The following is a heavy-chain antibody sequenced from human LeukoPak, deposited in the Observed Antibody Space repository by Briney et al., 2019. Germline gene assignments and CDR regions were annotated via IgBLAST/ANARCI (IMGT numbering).Heavy chain of an antibody. J-gene: IGHJ3*02. CDR2: ISSSSSYI. Sequence: GGSLRLSCAASGFTFSSYGMNWVRQAPGKGLEWVSSISSSSSYIYYADSVKGRFTISRDNAKNSLYLQMNSLRAEDTAVYYCAVYGDPGPHDAFDIWVQETMVTVSS. D-gene: IGHD4-17*01. CDR3: AVYGDPGPHDAFDI. V-gene: IGHV3-21*01. CDR1: GFTFSSYG.